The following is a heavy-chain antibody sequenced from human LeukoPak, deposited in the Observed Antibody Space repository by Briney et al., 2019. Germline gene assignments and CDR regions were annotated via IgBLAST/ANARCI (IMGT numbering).Heavy chain of an antibody. V-gene: IGHV3-30*18. CDR3: AKGSGYYYYYAMDV. CDR2: ISYDGSNE. Sequence: GASLRLSCAASGFTFSSYGVHWVRQAPGKGLEWVAVISYDGSNEYYADSVKGRFTISRDNSKNTLYLQMNSLRAEDTAVYYCAKGSGYYYYYAMDVWGQGTTVTVSS. CDR1: GFTFSSYG. J-gene: IGHJ6*02.